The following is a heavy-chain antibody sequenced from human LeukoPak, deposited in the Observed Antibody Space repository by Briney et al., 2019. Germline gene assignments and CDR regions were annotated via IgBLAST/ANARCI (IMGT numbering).Heavy chain of an antibody. Sequence: ASVKVSCKASGYTFTGYYMHWVRQAPGQGLEWMGRIIPIFGTANYAQRFQGRVTITTDESTSTAYMELSSLRSEDTAVYYCASYDSSGYYRHDGYFDLWGRGTLVTVSS. D-gene: IGHD3-22*01. J-gene: IGHJ2*01. CDR1: GYTFTGYY. CDR2: IIPIFGTA. CDR3: ASYDSSGYYRHDGYFDL. V-gene: IGHV1-69*05.